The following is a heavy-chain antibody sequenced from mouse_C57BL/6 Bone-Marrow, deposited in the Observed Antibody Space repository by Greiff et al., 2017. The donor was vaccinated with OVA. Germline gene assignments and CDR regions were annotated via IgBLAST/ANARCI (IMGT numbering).Heavy chain of an antibody. CDR3: ARPNWDY. CDR2: ISSGSSTI. D-gene: IGHD4-1*01. V-gene: IGHV5-17*01. CDR1: GFTFRDYG. J-gene: IGHJ2*01. Sequence: EGQGVESGGGLVKPGGSLKLSCAASGFTFRDYGMHWVRQAPEKGLGWVAYISSGSSTIYYADTVKGRFTISRDNAKNTLFLQMTSLRSEDTAMYYCARPNWDYWGQGTTLTVSS.